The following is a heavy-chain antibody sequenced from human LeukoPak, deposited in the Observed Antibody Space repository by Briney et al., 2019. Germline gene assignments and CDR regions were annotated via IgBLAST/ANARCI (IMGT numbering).Heavy chain of an antibody. CDR3: AGRYSGYDWSPYMDV. J-gene: IGHJ6*03. D-gene: IGHD5-12*01. CDR1: GGSFSGYY. V-gene: IGHV4-34*01. CDR2: INHSGST. Sequence: SETLSLTCAVYGGSFSGYYWSWIRQPPGKGLEWIGEINHSGSTNYNPSLKSRVTVSVDTSKNQFSLKLSSVTAADTAVYYCAGRYSGYDWSPYMDVWGKGNTVTVSS.